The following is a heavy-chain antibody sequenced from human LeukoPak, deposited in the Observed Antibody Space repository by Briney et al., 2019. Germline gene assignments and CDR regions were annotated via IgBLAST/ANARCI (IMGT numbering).Heavy chain of an antibody. V-gene: IGHV3-21*01. CDR1: GFTFSSYS. CDR2: ISSSSSYI. J-gene: IGHJ6*03. D-gene: IGHD6-6*01. CDR3: ARVIEYSSSSVGGVTFYYYYYYMDV. Sequence: GGSLRLSCAASGFTFSSYSMNWVRQAPGKGLEWVSSISSSSSYIYYADSVKGRFTISRDNAKNSLYLQMNSLRAEDTAVYYCARVIEYSSSSVGGVTFYYYYYYMDVWGKGTTVTVSS.